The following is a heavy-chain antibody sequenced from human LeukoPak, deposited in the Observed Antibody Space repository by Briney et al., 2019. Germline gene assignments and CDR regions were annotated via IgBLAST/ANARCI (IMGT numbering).Heavy chain of an antibody. CDR2: ISYDGSNK. CDR3: AKVTSSSAPMRYFDY. J-gene: IGHJ4*02. D-gene: IGHD6-6*01. Sequence: SGGSLRLSCAASGFTFSSYGMHWVRQAPGKGLEWVAVISYDGSNKYYADSVKGRFTISRDNSKNTLYLQMNSLRAEDTAVYYCAKVTSSSAPMRYFDYWGQGTLVTVSS. V-gene: IGHV3-30*18. CDR1: GFTFSSYG.